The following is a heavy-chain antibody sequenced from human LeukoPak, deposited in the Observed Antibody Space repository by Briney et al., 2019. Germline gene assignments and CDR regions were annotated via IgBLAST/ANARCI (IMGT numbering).Heavy chain of an antibody. CDR3: ASQVAATQTDAFDI. V-gene: IGHV1-8*03. CDR1: GYTFTTLD. Sequence: GASVKVSCKASGYTFTTLDINWVRQATGQGLEWMGWINPNSGKTGYAQKFQGRVTISRDTSISTAYMELTSLRSEDTAVYYCASQVAATQTDAFDIWGQGTMVTVSS. CDR2: INPNSGKT. J-gene: IGHJ3*02. D-gene: IGHD2-15*01.